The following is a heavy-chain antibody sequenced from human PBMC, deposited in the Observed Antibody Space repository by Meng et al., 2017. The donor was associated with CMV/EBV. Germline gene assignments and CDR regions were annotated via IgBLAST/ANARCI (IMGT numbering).Heavy chain of an antibody. CDR3: TSIVRHSSSWVGSDY. J-gene: IGHJ4*01. D-gene: IGHD6-13*01. Sequence: GSLRLSCAVYGGSFSGYYWSWIRQPPGKGLEWIGEINHSGSTNYNPSLKSRVTISVDTSKNQFSLKLSSVTAANAAVYYCTSIVRHSSSWVGSDYWGQGTLVTVSS. V-gene: IGHV4-34*01. CDR1: GGSFSGYY. CDR2: INHSGST.